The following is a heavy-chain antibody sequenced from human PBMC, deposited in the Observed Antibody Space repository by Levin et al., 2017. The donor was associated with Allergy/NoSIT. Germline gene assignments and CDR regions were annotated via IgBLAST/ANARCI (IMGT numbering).Heavy chain of an antibody. CDR3: ARENGLAAPGAKYLDS. CDR2: IFHRGTT. CDR1: GYSISNGYD. J-gene: IGHJ4*02. Sequence: ESLKISCTISGYSISNGYDWGWIRQPPGKGLEWIGNIFHRGTTYYNPSLQSRVTISVDTSKNQISLKLRSVTAADTAVYYCARENGLAAPGAKYLDSWGQGTLVTVSS. V-gene: IGHV4-38-2*02. D-gene: IGHD6-25*01.